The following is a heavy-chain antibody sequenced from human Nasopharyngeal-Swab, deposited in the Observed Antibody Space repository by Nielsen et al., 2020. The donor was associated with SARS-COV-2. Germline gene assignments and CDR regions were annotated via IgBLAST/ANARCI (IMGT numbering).Heavy chain of an antibody. CDR2: INPNSGGT. Sequence: WVRQATGQGLEWMGWINPNSGGTNYAQKFQGRVTMTRDTSITTAYMDLSRLRSGDTAVYYCARDPGSSWPHYFDFWGQGTLVTVSS. CDR3: ARDPGSSWPHYFDF. D-gene: IGHD6-13*01. V-gene: IGHV1-2*02. J-gene: IGHJ4*02.